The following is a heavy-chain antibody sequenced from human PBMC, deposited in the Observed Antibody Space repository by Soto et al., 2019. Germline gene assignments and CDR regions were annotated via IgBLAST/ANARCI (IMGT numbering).Heavy chain of an antibody. CDR3: ARXGFGELHGLVDV. J-gene: IGHJ6*02. V-gene: IGHV4-59*08. Sequence: QVQLQESGPGLVKPSETLSLTCTISGGPMNNYYCSWFRQPRGQGLEWIGYMGYNGFTRYNPSLRSRVAISLDTAKNQFSLNLSSVTAADXALYXCARXGFGELHGLVDVWGQGITVTVSS. CDR2: MGYNGFT. CDR1: GGPMNNYY. D-gene: IGHD3-10*01.